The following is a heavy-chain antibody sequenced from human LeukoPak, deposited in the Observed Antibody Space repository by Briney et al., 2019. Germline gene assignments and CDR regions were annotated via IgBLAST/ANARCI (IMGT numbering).Heavy chain of an antibody. CDR3: ARDLGQYYDTSDNWFDP. V-gene: IGHV3-74*01. D-gene: IGHD3-22*01. J-gene: IGHJ5*02. CDR2: INSDGINT. CDR1: GFTFSNYG. Sequence: GGSLRLSCAASGFTFSNYGMHWVRQAPGKGLVWVSRINSDGINTSYADSVKGRFTISRDNAKNTLNLQMNSLRAEDTAVYYCARDLGQYYDTSDNWFDPWGQGTLVTVSS.